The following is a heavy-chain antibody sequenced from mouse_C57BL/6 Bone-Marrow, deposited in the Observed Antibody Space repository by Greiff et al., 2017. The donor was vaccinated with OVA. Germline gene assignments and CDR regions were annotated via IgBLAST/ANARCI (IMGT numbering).Heavy chain of an antibody. CDR1: VYTFTSYW. V-gene: IGHV1-59*01. J-gene: IGHJ2*01. Sequence: QVQLQQPGAELVRPGTSVKLSCKASVYTFTSYWMHWVKQRPGQGLEWIGVIDPSDSYTNYNQKFKGKATLTVDTSSSTAYMQLSSLTSEDSAVYYCARDYWGQGTTLTVSS. CDR2: IDPSDSYT. CDR3: ARDY.